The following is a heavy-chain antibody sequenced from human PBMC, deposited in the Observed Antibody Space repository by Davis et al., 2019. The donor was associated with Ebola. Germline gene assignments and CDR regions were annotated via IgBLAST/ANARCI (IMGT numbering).Heavy chain of an antibody. CDR1: GFTFSGSA. CDR3: TRLLGHSAITDY. Sequence: PGGSLRLSCAASGFTFSGSAMHWVRQASGKGLEWVGRIRSKANSYATAYAASVKGRFTISRDDSKNTAYLQMNSLKTEDTAVYYCTRLLGHSAITDYWGQGTLVTVSS. D-gene: IGHD3-10*01. V-gene: IGHV3-73*01. J-gene: IGHJ4*02. CDR2: IRSKANSYAT.